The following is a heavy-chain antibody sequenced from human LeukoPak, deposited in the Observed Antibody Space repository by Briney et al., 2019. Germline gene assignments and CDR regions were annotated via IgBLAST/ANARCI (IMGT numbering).Heavy chain of an antibody. Sequence: SETLSLTCTVSGASITASRSYGAWIRQAPGKGLGWIGSVDYTGVTYYNPALQSRVTISVDTSKNTFSLRLTSVTAADTAVYYCARVRGRDGYFDYWGQGALVTVS. V-gene: IGHV4-39*07. J-gene: IGHJ4*02. CDR1: GASITASRSY. CDR2: VDYTGVT. CDR3: ARVRGRDGYFDY. D-gene: IGHD5-24*01.